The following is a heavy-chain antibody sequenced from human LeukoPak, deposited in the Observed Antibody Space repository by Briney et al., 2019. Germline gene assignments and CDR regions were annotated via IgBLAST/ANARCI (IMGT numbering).Heavy chain of an antibody. CDR2: IKYDGSEK. CDR3: ARGGTTFEH. Sequence: GGSLRLSCAASGFTFSVSWMSWVRQAPGKGLEWVANIKYDGSEKYYVDSVKGRFTISRDNAKNSLYLQMNSLRAENTAVYYCARGGTTFEHWGQGTLVTVSS. D-gene: IGHD1-1*01. V-gene: IGHV3-7*01. CDR1: GFTFSVSW. J-gene: IGHJ4*02.